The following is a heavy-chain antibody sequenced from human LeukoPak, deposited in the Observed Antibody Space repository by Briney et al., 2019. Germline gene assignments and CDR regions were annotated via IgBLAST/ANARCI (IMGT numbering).Heavy chain of an antibody. CDR3: AKARIAAAGTGAFDV. Sequence: GGSLRLSCAASGFTVSSYGMTWVRQAPGKGLEWVSAFSATDGSAQYAESVRCRFTISRDNSKNSLYLQMNSLRDEDTAVYFCAKARIAAAGTGAFDVWGQGTMVTVSS. CDR2: FSATDGSA. J-gene: IGHJ3*01. V-gene: IGHV3-23*01. CDR1: GFTVSSYG. D-gene: IGHD6-13*01.